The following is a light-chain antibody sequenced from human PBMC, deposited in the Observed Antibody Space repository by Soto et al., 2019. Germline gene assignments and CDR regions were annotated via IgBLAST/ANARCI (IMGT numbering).Light chain of an antibody. J-gene: IGLJ3*02. CDR3: CSYAGSNNYV. Sequence: QSALTQPRSASGSPGQSVTISCTGTTSDVGGYNYVSWYQHHPGKAPKLMIYDVSNRPSGVPDRFSGSKSGNTASLTISGLQADDEADYYCCSYAGSNNYVFGGGTKLTVL. V-gene: IGLV2-11*01. CDR2: DVS. CDR1: TSDVGGYNY.